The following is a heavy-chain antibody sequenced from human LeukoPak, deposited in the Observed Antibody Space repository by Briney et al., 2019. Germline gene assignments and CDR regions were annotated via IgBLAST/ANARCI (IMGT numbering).Heavy chain of an antibody. CDR3: ARGPHCYDPPDY. D-gene: IGHD3-22*01. J-gene: IGHJ4*02. CDR2: INPNSGGT. Sequence: ASVKVSCKASGYTFTGYYMYWVRQAPGQGLEWVGWINPNSGGTNYAQKFQGRVTMTRDTSISTAYMELSRLGSDDTAVYYCARGPHCYDPPDYWGQGTLVTVSS. CDR1: GYTFTGYY. V-gene: IGHV1-2*02.